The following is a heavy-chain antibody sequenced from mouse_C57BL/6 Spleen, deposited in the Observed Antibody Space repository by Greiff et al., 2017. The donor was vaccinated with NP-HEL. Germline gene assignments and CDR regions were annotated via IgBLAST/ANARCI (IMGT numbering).Heavy chain of an antibody. J-gene: IGHJ4*01. Sequence: QVQLQQSGAELVMPGASVKLSCKASGYTFTSYWMHWVKQRPGQGLEWIGEIDPSDSYTNYNHKFKGKSTLTVDKSSSTAYMQLSSLTSEDSAVYYCARPHYYGSSKGYAMDYWGQGTSVTVSS. CDR2: IDPSDSYT. CDR3: ARPHYYGSSKGYAMDY. D-gene: IGHD1-1*01. CDR1: GYTFTSYW. V-gene: IGHV1-69*01.